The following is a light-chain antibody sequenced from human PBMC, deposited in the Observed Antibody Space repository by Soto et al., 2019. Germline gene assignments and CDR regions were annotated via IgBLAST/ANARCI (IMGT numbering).Light chain of an antibody. Sequence: DIQMTQSPSILSASVGDRVTITCRASQSIRSWLAWNQQKPGKAPKLLIYDAYSLESGVPSRFSGRRSGTEFTLTIAGLQPEDFATYYCQQYESYSPLTFGGGTKVEIK. CDR2: DAY. J-gene: IGKJ4*01. CDR1: QSIRSW. CDR3: QQYESYSPLT. V-gene: IGKV1-5*01.